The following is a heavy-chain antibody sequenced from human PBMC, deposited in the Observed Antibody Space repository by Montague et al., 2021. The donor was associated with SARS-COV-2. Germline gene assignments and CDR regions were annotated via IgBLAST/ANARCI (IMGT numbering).Heavy chain of an antibody. CDR2: IYYIGTI. D-gene: IGHD6-13*01. J-gene: IGHJ5*02. CDR1: GGSMNTDSYY. CDR3: ARAGYRTGFGWFDP. Sequence: SETLSLTCTVSGGSMNTDSYYWGWIRQPPGRGPEWIATIYYIGTIYYNPSLQSRATISADMSTNQFYLKLTSVTAADTAVYYCARAGYRTGFGWFDPWGQGTLVTVSS. V-gene: IGHV4-39*01.